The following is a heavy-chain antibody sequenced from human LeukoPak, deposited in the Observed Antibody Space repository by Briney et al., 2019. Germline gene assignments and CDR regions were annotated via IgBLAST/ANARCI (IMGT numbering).Heavy chain of an antibody. CDR1: GYTFTSYG. CDR3: ASGWNDGEDGMDV. CDR2: INAGNGNT. Sequence: ASVNVSCKASGYTFTSYGISWVRQAPGQGLEWMGWINAGNGNTKYSQKFQGRVTITRDTSASTAYMELSSLRSEDTAVYYCASGWNDGEDGMDVWGQGTTVTVSS. D-gene: IGHD1-1*01. J-gene: IGHJ6*02. V-gene: IGHV1-3*01.